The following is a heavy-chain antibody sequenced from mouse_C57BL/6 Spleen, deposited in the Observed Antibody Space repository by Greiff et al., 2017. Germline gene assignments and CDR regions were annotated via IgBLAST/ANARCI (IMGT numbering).Heavy chain of an antibody. Sequence: VQLQQSGPGLVQPSQSLSITCTVSGFSLTSYGVHWVRQSPGKGLEWLGVIWSGGSTDYNAAFIFRLSISKDNSKSQVFFKMNSLQADDTAIYYCARNGEYDYGVILYWYFDVWGTGTTVTVSS. J-gene: IGHJ1*03. V-gene: IGHV2-2*01. CDR3: ARNGEYDYGVILYWYFDV. CDR2: IWSGGST. D-gene: IGHD2-4*01. CDR1: GFSLTSYG.